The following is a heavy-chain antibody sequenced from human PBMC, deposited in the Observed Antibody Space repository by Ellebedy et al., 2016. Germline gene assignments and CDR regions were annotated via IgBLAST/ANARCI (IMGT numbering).Heavy chain of an antibody. Sequence: GESLKISCAASGFIFSSYGMHWVRQAPGKGLEWVAVIWYDGSNKYYADSVKGRFTISRDNSKNTLYLQMNSLRAADTAVYYCARDRGYCTNGVCYKANYYYGMDVWGQGTTVTVSS. J-gene: IGHJ6*02. CDR3: ARDRGYCTNGVCYKANYYYGMDV. CDR1: GFIFSSYG. CDR2: IWYDGSNK. D-gene: IGHD2-8*01. V-gene: IGHV3-33*08.